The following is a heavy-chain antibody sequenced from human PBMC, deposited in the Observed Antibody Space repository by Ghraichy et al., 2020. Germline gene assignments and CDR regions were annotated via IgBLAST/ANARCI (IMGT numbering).Heavy chain of an antibody. Sequence: EKRALTCTVSVGSISSSSYYWGWIRQPPGKGLEWIGSIYYSGSTYYNPSLKSRVTISVDTSKNQFSLKLSSVTAADTAVYYCARAIAVRGAAFDYWGQGTLVTVSS. V-gene: IGHV4-39*07. D-gene: IGHD3-10*01. J-gene: IGHJ4*02. CDR1: VGSISSSSYY. CDR2: IYYSGST. CDR3: ARAIAVRGAAFDY.